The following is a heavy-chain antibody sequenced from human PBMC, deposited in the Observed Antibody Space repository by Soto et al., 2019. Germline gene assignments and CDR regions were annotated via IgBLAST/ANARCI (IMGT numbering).Heavy chain of an antibody. V-gene: IGHV3-30-3*01. CDR3: AREEGGIAAAGFGY. Sequence: QVQLVESGGGVVQPGRSLRLSCAASGFTFSSYAMHWVRQAPGKGLEWVAVISYDGSNKYYADSVKGRFTISRDNSKNTLYLQMNSLRAEDTAVYYCAREEGGIAAAGFGYWGQGTLVTVSS. CDR2: ISYDGSNK. D-gene: IGHD6-13*01. CDR1: GFTFSSYA. J-gene: IGHJ4*02.